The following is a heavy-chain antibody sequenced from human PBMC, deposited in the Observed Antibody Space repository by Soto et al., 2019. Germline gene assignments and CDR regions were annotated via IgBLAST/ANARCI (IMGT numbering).Heavy chain of an antibody. V-gene: IGHV4-31*03. CDR2: IYYTGST. CDR3: ARIEMASIK. J-gene: IGHJ4*02. Sequence: SETLSLPCSVSGASIRRGGYYWSWLRQSPGKGLEWIGHIYYTGSTFYSPSLKSRLTISLDTSKNQFSLDLRSVTAADTAMYYCARIEMASIKWGRGTLVTV. CDR1: GASIRRGGYY.